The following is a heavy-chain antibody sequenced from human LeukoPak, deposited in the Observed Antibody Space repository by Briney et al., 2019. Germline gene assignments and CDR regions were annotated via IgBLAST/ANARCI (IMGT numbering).Heavy chain of an antibody. CDR2: IIPILCMA. J-gene: IGHJ3*02. V-gene: IGHV1-69*04. D-gene: IGHD5-24*01. CDR1: GGTFSTNA. Sequence: SVKVSCKASGGTFSTNAISWVRQAPGQGLEWMGRIIPILCMANYAQKFQGRVTITADKSTSTAYMELRSLRSEDTAVYYCARSGRDGYGNDALDIWGQGTMVTVSS. CDR3: ARSGRDGYGNDALDI.